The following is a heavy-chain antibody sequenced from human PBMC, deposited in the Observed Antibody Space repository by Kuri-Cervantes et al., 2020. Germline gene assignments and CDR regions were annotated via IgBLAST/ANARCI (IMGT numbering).Heavy chain of an antibody. D-gene: IGHD3-9*01. CDR3: ARANLPYFDWLFSDAFDI. CDR1: GFTFSSYS. V-gene: IGHV3-21*01. CDR2: ISSSSSYI. J-gene: IGHJ3*02. Sequence: GGSLRLSCAASGFTFSSYSMNWVRQAPGKGLEWVSSISSSSSYIYYADSVKGRFTISRDNAKNSLYLQMNSLRAEDTAVYYCARANLPYFDWLFSDAFDIWGQGTMVTVSS.